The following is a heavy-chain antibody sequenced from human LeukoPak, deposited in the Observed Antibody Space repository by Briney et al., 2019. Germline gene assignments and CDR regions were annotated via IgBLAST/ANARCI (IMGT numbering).Heavy chain of an antibody. CDR2: IIPIFGTA. V-gene: IGHV1-69*01. J-gene: IGHJ6*04. CDR1: GGTFSSYA. D-gene: IGHD3-10*01. Sequence: PRASVKVSCKASGGTFSSYAISWVRQAPGQGLEWLGGIIPIFGTANYAQKFQGRVTITSDESTSTAYMELSSLRSEDTAVYYCARDHYPYYYGSGSLNYYGMDVWGKGTTVTVSS. CDR3: ARDHYPYYYGSGSLNYYGMDV.